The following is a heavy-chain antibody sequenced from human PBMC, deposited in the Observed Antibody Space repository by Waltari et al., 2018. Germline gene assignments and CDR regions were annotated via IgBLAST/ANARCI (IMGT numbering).Heavy chain of an antibody. Sequence: EVQLVESGGGLVKPGGSLRLSCAASGFTFSSYSMNWVRQAPGKGLEWVSSISSSSSYIYYADSVKGRFTISRDNAKNSLYLQMNSLRAEDTAVYYCARDSGYVVYYYYYGMDVWGQGTTVTVSS. J-gene: IGHJ6*02. CDR1: GFTFSSYS. CDR3: ARDSGYVVYYYYYGMDV. V-gene: IGHV3-21*01. CDR2: ISSSSSYI. D-gene: IGHD6-13*01.